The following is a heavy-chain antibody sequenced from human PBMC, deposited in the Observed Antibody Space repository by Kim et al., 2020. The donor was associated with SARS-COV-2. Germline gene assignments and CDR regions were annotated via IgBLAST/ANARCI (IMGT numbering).Heavy chain of an antibody. Sequence: SETLSLTCTVSGGSISSYYWSWIRQPAGEGLQWIGRMYTSGSTNYNPSLKSRVTMSVDTSKNQFSLKLSSVTAADTAVYFCARDVGYCSSTSCYGLDYWGQGTLVTVSS. J-gene: IGHJ4*02. CDR3: ARDVGYCSSTSCYGLDY. D-gene: IGHD2-2*01. CDR1: GGSISSYY. V-gene: IGHV4-4*07. CDR2: MYTSGST.